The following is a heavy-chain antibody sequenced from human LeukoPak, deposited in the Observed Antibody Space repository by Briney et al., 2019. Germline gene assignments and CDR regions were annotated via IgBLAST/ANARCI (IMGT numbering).Heavy chain of an antibody. CDR2: INPNSGDT. CDR1: GYTFIDYY. D-gene: IGHD5-12*01. J-gene: IGHJ4*02. V-gene: IGHV1-2*02. CDR3: ARDKWLRDC. Sequence: GASVKVSCKASGYTFIDYYIHWVRQAPGQGLEWMGRINPNSGDTNYAQKFEGRVTMTKDTSIRTAYMELSRLTSDDTAVYFCARDKWLRDCWGQGTLVTVSS.